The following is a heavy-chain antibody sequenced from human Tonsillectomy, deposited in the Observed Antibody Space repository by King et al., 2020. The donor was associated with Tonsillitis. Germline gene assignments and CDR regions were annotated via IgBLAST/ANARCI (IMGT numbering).Heavy chain of an antibody. Sequence: QLVQSGGEVKKPGASVKVSCKAYGYTLTSYGISWVRQAPGQGLEWMGWISGYNGNTNYAQKLQGRVSMTTDTSTSTAYMELRSLRSDDTAVYYCARDRKDYSHSSSYYGYGMDVWGQGTTVTVSS. CDR3: ARDRKDYSHSSSYYGYGMDV. D-gene: IGHD3-22*01. V-gene: IGHV1-18*01. J-gene: IGHJ6*02. CDR1: GYTLTSYG. CDR2: ISGYNGNT.